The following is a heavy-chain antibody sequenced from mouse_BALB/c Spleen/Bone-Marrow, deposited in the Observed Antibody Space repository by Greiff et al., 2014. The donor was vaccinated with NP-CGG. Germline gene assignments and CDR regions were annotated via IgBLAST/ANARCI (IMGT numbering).Heavy chain of an antibody. D-gene: IGHD2-4*01. CDR1: GYTFTNYW. Sequence: VQLQQSGAELVRPGTSVKMSCKAAGYTFTNYWIGWVKQRPGHGLEWIGDIYPGDNYTNYNEKFKGKATLTADTSSSTAYMQLSSLTSEDSAIYYCTGGGYDYTWFAYWGQGTLVTVSA. CDR2: IYPGDNYT. J-gene: IGHJ3*01. CDR3: TGGGYDYTWFAY. V-gene: IGHV1-63*02.